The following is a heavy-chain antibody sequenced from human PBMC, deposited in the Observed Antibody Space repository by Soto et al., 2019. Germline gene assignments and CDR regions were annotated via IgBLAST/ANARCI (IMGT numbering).Heavy chain of an antibody. CDR3: PTELPAAIVYHYDFGMDV. D-gene: IGHD2-2*01. Sequence: GGSLRLSCAASGFTFSNAWISWVRQAPWKGLEWVGRIKSKTDGGTTDYAAPVKGRFTISRDDSKNTLYLQMNSLKTEDTAVYYCPTELPAAIVYHYDFGMDVWGQGTTVTVSS. CDR1: GFTFSNAW. CDR2: IKSKTDGGTT. J-gene: IGHJ6*02. V-gene: IGHV3-15*01.